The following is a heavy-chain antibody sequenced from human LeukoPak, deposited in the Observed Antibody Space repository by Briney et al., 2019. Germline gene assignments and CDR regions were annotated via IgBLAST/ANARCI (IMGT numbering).Heavy chain of an antibody. V-gene: IGHV4-30-2*01. CDR2: IYHSGST. CDR3: AREFDTSAYPGF. D-gene: IGHD3-22*01. Sequence: PSETLSLTCTVSGGSLSSGGYSWSWIPQPPGTGLEWIGYIYHSGSTFYNPSLKSRVTISVDESKNQFSLDLSSVTAADTAVYYCAREFDTSAYPGFWGQGILVTVSS. CDR1: GGSLSSGGYS. J-gene: IGHJ4*02.